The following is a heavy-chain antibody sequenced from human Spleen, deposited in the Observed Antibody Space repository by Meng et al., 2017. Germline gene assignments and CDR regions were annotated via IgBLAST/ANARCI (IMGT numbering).Heavy chain of an antibody. D-gene: IGHD3-10*01. CDR2: INHSGST. V-gene: IGHV4-39*07. J-gene: IGHJ5*02. CDR3: AREGYYYGSGSYYNTKWFDP. Sequence: SETLSLTCTVSGGSISSSSYYWSWIRQPPGKGLEWIGEINHSGSTNYNPSLKSRVTISVDTSKNQFSLKLSSVTAADTAVYYCAREGYYYGSGSYYNTKWFDPWGQGTLVTVSS. CDR1: GGSISSSSYY.